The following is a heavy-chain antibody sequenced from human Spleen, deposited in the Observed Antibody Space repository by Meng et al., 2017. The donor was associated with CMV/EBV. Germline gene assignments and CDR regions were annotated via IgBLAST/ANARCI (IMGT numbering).Heavy chain of an antibody. CDR1: GESFSGDY. Sequence: GESFSGDYWTWIRQPPGKGLEWIGEINHSGSTNYKLSLKSRVTISVDTSKNQFSLKLTSVTAADTAVYYCARHTRIVAAGTHYYFDYWGQGTLVTVSS. V-gene: IGHV4-34*01. CDR3: ARHTRIVAAGTHYYFDY. CDR2: INHSGST. J-gene: IGHJ4*02. D-gene: IGHD6-13*01.